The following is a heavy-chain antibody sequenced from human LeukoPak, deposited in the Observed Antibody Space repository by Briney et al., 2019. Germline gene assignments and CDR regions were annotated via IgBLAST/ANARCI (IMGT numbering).Heavy chain of an antibody. Sequence: PGGSLRLSCAASGFTFSSYGMHWVRQAPGKGLEWVAVIWYDGSNKYYADSVKGRFTISRDNSKNTLYLQMNSLRAEDTAVYYCAKAIGYSSSWYFGAFDIWGQGTMVTVSS. CDR1: GFTFSSYG. V-gene: IGHV3-33*06. D-gene: IGHD6-13*01. CDR3: AKAIGYSSSWYFGAFDI. CDR2: IWYDGSNK. J-gene: IGHJ3*02.